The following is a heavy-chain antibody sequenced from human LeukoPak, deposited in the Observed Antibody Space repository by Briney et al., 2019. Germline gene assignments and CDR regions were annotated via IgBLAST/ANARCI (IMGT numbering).Heavy chain of an antibody. CDR1: GGSISSYY. CDR2: IYYSGST. D-gene: IGHD3-10*01. Sequence: PSETLSLTCTVSGGSISSYYWSWIRQPPGKGLEWIGYIYYSGSTNYNPSLKSRVTISVDTSKNQFSLKLSSVTAADTAVYYCARDLTSPGYFDYWGQGTLVTVSS. V-gene: IGHV4-59*12. CDR3: ARDLTSPGYFDY. J-gene: IGHJ4*02.